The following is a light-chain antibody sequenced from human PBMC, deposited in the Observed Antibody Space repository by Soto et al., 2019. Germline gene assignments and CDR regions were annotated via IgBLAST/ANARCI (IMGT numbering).Light chain of an antibody. J-gene: IGLJ2*01. V-gene: IGLV2-14*01. CDR1: SSDVGGYNY. CDR2: EVT. Sequence: QSALTQPASVSGSPGQSITISCAGTSSDVGGYNYVSWCQQHPGKAPILMIYEVTNRPSGVSHRFSGSKSGDTASLTISGVQAEDEADYYCSSYTSTGTVVFGGGTKVTVL. CDR3: SSYTSTGTVV.